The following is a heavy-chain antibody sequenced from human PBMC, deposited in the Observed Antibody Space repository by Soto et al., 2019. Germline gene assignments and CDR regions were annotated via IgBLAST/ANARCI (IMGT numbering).Heavy chain of an antibody. D-gene: IGHD2-21*01. J-gene: IGHJ4*02. V-gene: IGHV3-64D*06. CDR2: ISSDGGRT. CDR3: VKEGGVIRGGYDY. CDR1: GFTFSSYA. Sequence: GGSLRLSCSASGFTFSSYAMHWVRQAPGKGLEYVSAISSDGGRTYYADSVKGRFTISRDISKNTLFLQMSSLRPEDTAVYYWVKEGGVIRGGYDYWGQGALVTVSS.